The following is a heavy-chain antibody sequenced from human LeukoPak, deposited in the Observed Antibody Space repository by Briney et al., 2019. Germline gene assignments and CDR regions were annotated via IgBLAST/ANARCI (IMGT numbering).Heavy chain of an antibody. J-gene: IGHJ4*02. D-gene: IGHD5-18*01. CDR2: IRSKANSYAT. V-gene: IGHV3-73*01. Sequence: SGGSLRLSCAASGFTFSGSAMHWVRQASGKGLEWVGRIRSKANSYATAYAASVKGRFTISRDDSKNTAYLQMNSLKTEDTAVYYCAKDQRWIQLNWGQGTLVTVSS. CDR3: AKDQRWIQLN. CDR1: GFTFSGSA.